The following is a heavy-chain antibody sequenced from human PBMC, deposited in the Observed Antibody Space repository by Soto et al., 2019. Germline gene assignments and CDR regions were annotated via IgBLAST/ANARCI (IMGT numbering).Heavy chain of an antibody. J-gene: IGHJ4*02. CDR3: ARGGWGLPFDF. Sequence: APVNVSCKASCYTLTYYGISWVRQATGQGLEWMGWMNPNTGNTGFAQKFQDRVTMTRNTSISTAYMELSSMRSEDTALNYCARGGWGLPFDFWGQGTPVTVSS. D-gene: IGHD1-26*01. CDR1: CYTLTYYG. CDR2: MNPNTGNT. V-gene: IGHV1-8*02.